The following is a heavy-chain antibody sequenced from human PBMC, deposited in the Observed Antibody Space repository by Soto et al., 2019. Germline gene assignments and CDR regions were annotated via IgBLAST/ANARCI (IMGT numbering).Heavy chain of an antibody. V-gene: IGHV3-30-3*01. CDR1: GFTFSSYA. Sequence: QVQLVESGGGVVQPGRSLRLSCAASGFTFSSYAMHWVRQAPGKGLEWVAVISYDGSNKYYADSVKGRFTISRDNSKNTLYLQMNSLRAEDTAVYYCARDAYSDDSIPYQLPYYYYYYGMDVWGQGTTVTVSS. J-gene: IGHJ6*02. CDR2: ISYDGSNK. CDR3: ARDAYSDDSIPYQLPYYYYYYGMDV. D-gene: IGHD2-2*01.